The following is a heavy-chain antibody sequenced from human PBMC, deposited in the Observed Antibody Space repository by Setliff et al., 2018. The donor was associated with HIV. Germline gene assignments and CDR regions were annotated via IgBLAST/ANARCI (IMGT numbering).Heavy chain of an antibody. CDR2: ISYGSTYI. D-gene: IGHD3-16*01. J-gene: IGHJ6*03. CDR3: ARSGGIGNYHWDV. CDR1: GFTFSSYC. V-gene: IGHV3-21*01. Sequence: GGSLRLSCVASGFTFSSYCMDWFRQAPGKGLEWVSSISYGSTYIYQSDSVRGRLTISRDDAKKSLYLQMNSLGAEDTAVYYCARSGGIGNYHWDVWGKGTTVTVSS.